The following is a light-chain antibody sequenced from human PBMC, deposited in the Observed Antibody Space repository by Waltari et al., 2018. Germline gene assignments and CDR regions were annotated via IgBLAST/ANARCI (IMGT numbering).Light chain of an antibody. CDR2: DDS. J-gene: IGLJ3*02. Sequence: SYVLTPSPSVSVAPGETASISCAGDNIRTKTLHSFQQKAGQGPVVVLSDDSKRASGIPERFSGSKSGNTATLTLSRVEAGDEADYYCQVWNSNYDPWVFGGGTKLTVL. V-gene: IGLV3-21*02. CDR3: QVWNSNYDPWV. CDR1: NIRTKT.